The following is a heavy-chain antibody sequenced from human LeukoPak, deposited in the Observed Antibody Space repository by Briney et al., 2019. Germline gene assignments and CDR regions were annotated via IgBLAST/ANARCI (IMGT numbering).Heavy chain of an antibody. CDR1: GFTFSSYW. V-gene: IGHV3-7*01. CDR2: IKQDGSEK. D-gene: IGHD2-2*01. J-gene: IGHJ6*02. CDR3: ARDLNIVVVPAHGMDV. Sequence: GGSLRLSCAASGFTFSSYWMSWVHQAPGKGLEWVANIKQDGSEKHFGDSVKGRFTISRDNAKKSLYLQMNSLRAEDTAVYYCARDLNIVVVPAHGMDVWGQGTTVTVSS.